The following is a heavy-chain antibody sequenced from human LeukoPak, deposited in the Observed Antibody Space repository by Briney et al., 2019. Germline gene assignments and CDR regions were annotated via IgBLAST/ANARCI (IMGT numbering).Heavy chain of an antibody. CDR1: GFTFSDYD. Sequence: GGSLRLSCAASGFTFSDYDMHWVRQATGKGPEWVSAIGTAGDTYYTGSVKGRFTISKENAKNSLYLQMNSLRAGDTAVYYCARVAKERVGGVYYFDYWGQGTLVTVSS. J-gene: IGHJ4*02. D-gene: IGHD1-1*01. CDR3: ARVAKERVGGVYYFDY. V-gene: IGHV3-13*01. CDR2: IGTAGDT.